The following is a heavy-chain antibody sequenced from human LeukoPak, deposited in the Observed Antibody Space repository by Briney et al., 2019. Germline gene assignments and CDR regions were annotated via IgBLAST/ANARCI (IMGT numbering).Heavy chain of an antibody. V-gene: IGHV4-39*07. CDR2: LYYGGNT. J-gene: IGHJ4*02. CDR3: ARAAAGAFDY. D-gene: IGHD6-13*01. CDR1: GDSINSRSYY. Sequence: SETLSLTCTVSGDSINSRSYYWDWIRQPPGKGLEWIGNLYYGGNTNYNPSLKSRVTISVDTSKNQFSLKLSSVTAADTAVYYCARAAAGAFDYWGQGTLVTVSS.